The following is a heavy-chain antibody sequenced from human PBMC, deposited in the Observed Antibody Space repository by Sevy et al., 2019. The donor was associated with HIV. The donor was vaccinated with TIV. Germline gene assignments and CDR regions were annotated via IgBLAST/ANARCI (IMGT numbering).Heavy chain of an antibody. CDR1: GFTFRDYP. D-gene: IGHD1-26*01. Sequence: GGSLRLSCAASGFTFRDYPVNWIRQAPGKGLEWLSYISRASDSIYYADSVMGRFTVSRDNAKNSLYLQMDRLSDEDTAIYYCAREHTGSFPDFWGQGTLVTVSS. CDR2: ISRASDSI. J-gene: IGHJ4*02. CDR3: AREHTGSFPDF. V-gene: IGHV3-48*02.